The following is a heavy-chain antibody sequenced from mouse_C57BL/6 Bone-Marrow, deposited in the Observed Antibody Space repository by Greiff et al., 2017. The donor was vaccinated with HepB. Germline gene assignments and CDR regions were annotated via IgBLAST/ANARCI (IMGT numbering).Heavy chain of an antibody. Sequence: QVQLQQPGAELVRPGSSVKLSCKASGYTFTSYWMDWVKQRPGQGLEWIGNIYPSDSETHYNQKFKDKATLTVDKSSSTAYMQLSSLTSEDSAVYYCARYGGNYDWYFDVWGTGTTVTVSS. CDR3: ARYGGNYDWYFDV. CDR2: IYPSDSET. D-gene: IGHD1-1*02. V-gene: IGHV1-61*01. CDR1: GYTFTSYW. J-gene: IGHJ1*03.